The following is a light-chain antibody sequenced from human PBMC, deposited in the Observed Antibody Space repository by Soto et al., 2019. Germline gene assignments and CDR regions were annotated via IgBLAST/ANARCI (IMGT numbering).Light chain of an antibody. V-gene: IGKV1-5*01. CDR3: QHHNSYSQT. CDR2: GAS. Sequence: DIQLTQSPPTLSAPVGDRVTITCRASQSIRYYLAWYQQMPGKAPKLLIYGASSLQSGVPSRFSGSGSGTEFPLTISSLQPDDFATYFCQHHNSYSQTFGQGTKVEIK. CDR1: QSIRYY. J-gene: IGKJ1*01.